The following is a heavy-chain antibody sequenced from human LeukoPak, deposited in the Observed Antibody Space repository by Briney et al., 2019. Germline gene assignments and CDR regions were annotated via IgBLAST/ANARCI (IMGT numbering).Heavy chain of an antibody. CDR1: GGTFSSYV. V-gene: IGHV1-69*06. D-gene: IGHD6-6*01. J-gene: IGHJ3*02. Sequence: SVKVSCKASGGTFSSYVISWVRQAPGQGLEWMGGIIPIFGTANYAQKFQGRVTITADKSTSTAYMELSSLRAEDTAVYYCASLFLCYGCSSSSDSFDIWGQGTMVTVSS. CDR3: ASLFLCYGCSSSSDSFDI. CDR2: IIPIFGTA.